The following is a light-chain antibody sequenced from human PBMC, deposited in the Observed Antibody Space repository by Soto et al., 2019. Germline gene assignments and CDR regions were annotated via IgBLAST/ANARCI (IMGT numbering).Light chain of an antibody. V-gene: IGLV2-14*01. Sequence: QSALTQPASVSGSPGQSITISCTGTSSDVGGYNYVSWYQQHPGKAPKLMIYEVSNRPSGVSNRFSGSKSGNTASLTISRLQAEDEADYYCSSYTTNITPVVFGGGTQLTVL. J-gene: IGLJ2*01. CDR1: SSDVGGYNY. CDR3: SSYTTNITPVV. CDR2: EVS.